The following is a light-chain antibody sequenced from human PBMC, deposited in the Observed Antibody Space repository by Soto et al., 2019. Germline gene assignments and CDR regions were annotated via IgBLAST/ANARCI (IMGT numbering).Light chain of an antibody. Sequence: EIVLTQSPATLSLSPGERATLSCRASQSVSSYLGWYQQKPGQPPRLLIYDASYRATGIPARFSGSGSGTDFTLTINSLEPDDFAVYYCQQRSNWPRTLGQGTKVEI. CDR1: QSVSSY. V-gene: IGKV3-11*01. CDR2: DAS. J-gene: IGKJ1*01. CDR3: QQRSNWPRT.